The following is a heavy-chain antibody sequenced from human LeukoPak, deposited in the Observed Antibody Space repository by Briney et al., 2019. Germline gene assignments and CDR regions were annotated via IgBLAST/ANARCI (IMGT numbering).Heavy chain of an antibody. D-gene: IGHD6-25*01. CDR3: ARVSGYRTLSFDY. CDR2: ISYDGSNK. V-gene: IGHV3-30*03. Sequence: GGSLRLSCAASGFTFSSYGMHWVRQAPGKGLEWVAVISYDGSNKYYADSVEGRFTISRDNSKNTLYLQMNSLRAEDTAVYYCARVSGYRTLSFDYWGQGTLVTVSS. CDR1: GFTFSSYG. J-gene: IGHJ4*02.